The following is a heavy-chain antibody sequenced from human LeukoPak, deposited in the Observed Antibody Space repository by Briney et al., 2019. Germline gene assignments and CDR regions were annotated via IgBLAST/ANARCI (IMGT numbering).Heavy chain of an antibody. J-gene: IGHJ4*02. V-gene: IGHV1-69*13. CDR1: GGTFSSYA. Sequence: SVKVSCKASGGTFSSYAISWVRQAPGQGLEWMGGIIPIFGTANNAQKFQGRVTMTADESTSTAYMELSGLRSEDTAVYYCARESSPLFYFDYWGQGTLVTVSS. D-gene: IGHD6-13*01. CDR2: IIPIFGTA. CDR3: ARESSPLFYFDY.